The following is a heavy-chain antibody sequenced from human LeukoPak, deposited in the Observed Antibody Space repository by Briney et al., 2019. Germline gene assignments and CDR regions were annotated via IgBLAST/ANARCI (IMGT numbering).Heavy chain of an antibody. CDR3: ARVNVDTAMAFDY. Sequence: SETLSLTCAVYGGSFSGYCWSWIRQPPGKGLEWIGEINHSGSTNYNPSLKSRVTISVDTSKNQFSLKLSSVTAADTAVYYCARVNVDTAMAFDYWGQGTLVTVSS. V-gene: IGHV4-34*01. J-gene: IGHJ4*02. CDR1: GGSFSGYC. D-gene: IGHD5-18*01. CDR2: INHSGST.